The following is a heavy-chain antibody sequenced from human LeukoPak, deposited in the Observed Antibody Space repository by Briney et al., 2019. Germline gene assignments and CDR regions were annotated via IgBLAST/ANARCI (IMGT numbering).Heavy chain of an antibody. D-gene: IGHD2-15*01. V-gene: IGHV4-39*07. Sequence: SETLSLTCTVSGGSISSSSYYWGWIRQPPGKGLEWIGSIYYSGSTYYNPSLKSRVTISVDTSKNQFSLKLSSVTAADTAVYYCAREYRSGGSCYSHAYWGQGTLVTVSS. CDR1: GGSISSSSYY. J-gene: IGHJ4*02. CDR2: IYYSGST. CDR3: AREYRSGGSCYSHAY.